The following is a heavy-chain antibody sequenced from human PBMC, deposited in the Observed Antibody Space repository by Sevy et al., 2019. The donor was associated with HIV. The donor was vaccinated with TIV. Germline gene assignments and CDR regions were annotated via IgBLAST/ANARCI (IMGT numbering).Heavy chain of an antibody. Sequence: GGSLRLSCAASGFSFNLYAMTWVRQAPGKGLGWVSTISVSGGSTYYADSVKGQFTISRDNSKNTLYLQMNSLRAEDTAVYYCAKDHDNNRFDPWGQGTLVTVSS. J-gene: IGHJ5*02. CDR1: GFSFNLYA. D-gene: IGHD3-9*01. V-gene: IGHV3-23*01. CDR3: AKDHDNNRFDP. CDR2: ISVSGGST.